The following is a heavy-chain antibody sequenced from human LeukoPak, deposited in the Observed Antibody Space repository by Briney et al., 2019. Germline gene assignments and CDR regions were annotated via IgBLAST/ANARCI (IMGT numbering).Heavy chain of an antibody. CDR3: AREAPGPREEWELHSYYFDY. V-gene: IGHV3-66*01. D-gene: IGHD1-26*01. CDR2: IYSGGST. Sequence: GGSLRLSCAASGFTVSSNYMSWVRQAPGKGLEWVSVIYSGGSTYYADSVKGRFTISRDNSKNTLYLQMNSLRAEDTAVYYCAREAPGPREEWELHSYYFDYWGQGTLVTVSS. J-gene: IGHJ4*02. CDR1: GFTVSSNY.